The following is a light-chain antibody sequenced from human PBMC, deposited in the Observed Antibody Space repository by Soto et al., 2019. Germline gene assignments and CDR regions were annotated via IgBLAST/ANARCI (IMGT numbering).Light chain of an antibody. Sequence: DTQMTQSPSSVSASVGDRVTITCRASQGISSWLAWYQQKPGKAPKLLIYAASNLQSGVPSRFSGSGSGTDFTLTISGLQTEDLASYYCQQAHSFPYTFGQGNKLEIK. CDR2: AAS. CDR3: QQAHSFPYT. CDR1: QGISSW. J-gene: IGKJ2*01. V-gene: IGKV1-12*01.